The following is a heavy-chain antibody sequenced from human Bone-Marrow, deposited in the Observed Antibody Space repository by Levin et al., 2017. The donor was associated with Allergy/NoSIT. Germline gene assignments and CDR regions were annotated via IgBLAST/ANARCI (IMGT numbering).Heavy chain of an antibody. J-gene: IGHJ4*02. CDR3: ARVPTVCSGGTCYVDY. CDR1: GFTFSSFW. D-gene: IGHD2-15*01. CDR2: ISNDGSRT. Sequence: PSETLSLTCAASGFTFSSFWMHWVRQAPGKGLVWVSHISNDGSRTNYVDSVKGRFTISRDNAKNTLYLQMNRLRAEDTAVYYCARVPTVCSGGTCYVDYWGQGTLVTVSS. V-gene: IGHV3-74*01.